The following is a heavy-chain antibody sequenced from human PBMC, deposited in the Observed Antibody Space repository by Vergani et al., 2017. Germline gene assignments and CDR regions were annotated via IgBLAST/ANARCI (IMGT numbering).Heavy chain of an antibody. D-gene: IGHD1-1*01. V-gene: IGHV3-21*01. CDR1: GFTFSSYS. J-gene: IGHJ4*02. Sequence: EVQLVESGGGLVKPGGSLRLSCAASGFTFSSYSMNWVRQAPGKGLEWVSSISSSSSYIYYADSVKGRFTISRDNAKNSLYLQMNSLRAEDTAVYYCAKDRVSRTTGSRLLDYWGQGTLVTVSS. CDR2: ISSSSSYI. CDR3: AKDRVSRTTGSRLLDY.